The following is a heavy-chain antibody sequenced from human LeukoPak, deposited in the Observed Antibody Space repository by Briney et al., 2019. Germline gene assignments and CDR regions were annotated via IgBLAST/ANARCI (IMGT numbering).Heavy chain of an antibody. CDR3: ARVGRIAAAVPFDY. Sequence: SETLSLTCTVSGGSISSYYWSWIRQPPGKGLEWIGYIYYSGSTNYNPSLKSRVTISVDTPKNQFSLKLSSVTAADTAVYYCARVGRIAAAVPFDYWGQGTLVTVSS. CDR2: IYYSGST. D-gene: IGHD6-13*01. J-gene: IGHJ4*02. V-gene: IGHV4-59*01. CDR1: GGSISSYY.